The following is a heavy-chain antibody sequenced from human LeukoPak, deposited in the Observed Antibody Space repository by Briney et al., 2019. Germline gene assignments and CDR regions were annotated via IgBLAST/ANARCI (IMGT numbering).Heavy chain of an antibody. CDR3: AGRTCTNGVCYMYGFDY. CDR2: INHSGST. CDR1: GGSFSGYY. V-gene: IGHV4-34*01. J-gene: IGHJ4*02. D-gene: IGHD2-8*01. Sequence: SETLSLTCAVYGGSFSGYYWSWIRQPPGKGLEWIGEINHSGSTNYNPSLKSRVTISVDTSKNKFSLKLSSVTAADTAVYYCAGRTCTNGVCYMYGFDYWGQGTLVTVSS.